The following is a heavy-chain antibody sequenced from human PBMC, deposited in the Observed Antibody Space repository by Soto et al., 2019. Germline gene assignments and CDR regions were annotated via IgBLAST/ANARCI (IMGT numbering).Heavy chain of an antibody. V-gene: IGHV4-39*01. CDR1: GGSIISSSYY. CDR2: IYYSGST. J-gene: IGHJ5*02. CDR3: ARVIDCSSSSCYFDWFDP. D-gene: IGHD2-2*01. Sequence: SETLSLTCTVSGGSIISSSYYWGLIRQPPGKGLEWIGSIYYSGSTYYNPSLKSRVTISVDTSKNQFSLKLSSVTAADTAVYYCARVIDCSSSSCYFDWFDPWGQGTLVTVSS.